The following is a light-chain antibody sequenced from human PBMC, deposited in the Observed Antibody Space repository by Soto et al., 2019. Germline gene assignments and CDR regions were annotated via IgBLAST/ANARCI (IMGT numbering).Light chain of an antibody. CDR2: GAS. V-gene: IGKV3-15*01. CDR1: QSVSSN. Sequence: EIVMTQSPATLSVSPGERATLSCRASQSVSSNLAWYQQKPGQAPRLLIYGASTRATGIPARFSGSGSGTEFTLTLRSLQSEDFAVYYCQQYNNWPPWTCGQGTKVEIK. J-gene: IGKJ1*01. CDR3: QQYNNWPPWT.